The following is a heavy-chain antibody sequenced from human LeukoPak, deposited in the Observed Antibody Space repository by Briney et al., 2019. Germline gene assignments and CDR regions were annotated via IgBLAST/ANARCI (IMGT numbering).Heavy chain of an antibody. V-gene: IGHV3-7*01. CDR3: ARLVGGAPYYFDY. D-gene: IGHD3-16*01. Sequence: GGSLRLSCAASGFTFSSYWMSWVHQAPGKGLEWVANIKQDGSEKYYVDSVKGRFTISRDNAKNSLYLQMNSLRAEDTAVYYCARLVGGAPYYFDYWGQGTLVTVSS. J-gene: IGHJ4*02. CDR2: IKQDGSEK. CDR1: GFTFSSYW.